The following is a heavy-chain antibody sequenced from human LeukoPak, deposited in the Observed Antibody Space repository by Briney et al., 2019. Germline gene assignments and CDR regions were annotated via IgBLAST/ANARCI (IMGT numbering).Heavy chain of an antibody. D-gene: IGHD3-10*01. CDR2: INTKTVNP. CDR1: GYTFTSYA. J-gene: IGHJ3*02. V-gene: IGHV7-4-1*02. Sequence: ASVKVSCKASGYTFTSYAMNWVRQAPGQGLEWMGWINTKTVNPTYVRGFTGRFVFSVDTSVSTAYLQISSLKAEDTAVYYCARVGLYGSGSYYPPEDAFDIWGQGTMVTVSS. CDR3: ARVGLYGSGSYYPPEDAFDI.